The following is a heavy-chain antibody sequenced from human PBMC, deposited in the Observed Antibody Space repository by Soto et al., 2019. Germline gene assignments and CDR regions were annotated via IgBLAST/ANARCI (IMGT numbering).Heavy chain of an antibody. D-gene: IGHD4-17*01. CDR2: ISGSGGST. J-gene: IGHJ6*02. CDR3: ARARRGYYYGMDV. V-gene: IGHV3-23*01. CDR1: GYTFSSYA. Sequence: EVQLLESGGGLVQPGGSLRLSCAASGYTFSSYAMSWVRQAPGKGLEWVSAISGSGGSTYYADSVKGRFTISRDNSKNTLYLQMNSLRAEDTAVYYCARARRGYYYGMDVWGQGTTVTVSS.